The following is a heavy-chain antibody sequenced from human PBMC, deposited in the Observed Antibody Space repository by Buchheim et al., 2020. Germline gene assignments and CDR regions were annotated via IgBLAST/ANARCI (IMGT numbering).Heavy chain of an antibody. J-gene: IGHJ4*02. CDR3: AREIPSSNGIDF. CDR2: IDPSGGSA. V-gene: IGHV1-46*01. CDR1: GYTLISYY. D-gene: IGHD2-8*01. Sequence: QVQLVQSGAEVKKPGASVKVSCKASGYTLISYYMHWVRQAPGQGLEWMGIIDPSGGSASYAQKFQGRVTMTRDTSTSTVYMEVSNLRSEDTAMYYCAREIPSSNGIDFWGQGTL.